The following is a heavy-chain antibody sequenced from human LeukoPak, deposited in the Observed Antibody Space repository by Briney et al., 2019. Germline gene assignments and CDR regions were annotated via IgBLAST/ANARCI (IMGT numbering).Heavy chain of an antibody. J-gene: IGHJ4*02. CDR3: VRGYSSGAHFDC. CDR2: INWNGGST. Sequence: GGSLRLSCAASGFTFDDYGMSWVRQAPGKGLEWVSGINWNGGSTGYADSVKGRFTISRDNAKNSLYLRMNSLRVEDTAVYFCVRGYSSGAHFDCWGQGALVIVSS. CDR1: GFTFDDYG. D-gene: IGHD5-18*01. V-gene: IGHV3-20*04.